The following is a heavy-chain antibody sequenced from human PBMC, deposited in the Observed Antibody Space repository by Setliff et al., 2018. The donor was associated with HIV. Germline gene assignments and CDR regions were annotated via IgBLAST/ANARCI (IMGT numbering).Heavy chain of an antibody. CDR3: ARIPNHSSGFDY. D-gene: IGHD3-22*01. CDR2: IVPILNTG. CDR1: GGTFRSHE. Sequence: SVKVSCKASGGTFRSHEISWVRQAPGQGLEWMGGIVPILNTGNYSPKFKGRVTITADESTTTAYMELSSLRSEDTAVYYCARIPNHSSGFDYWGQGTPVTVSS. V-gene: IGHV1-69*13. J-gene: IGHJ4*02.